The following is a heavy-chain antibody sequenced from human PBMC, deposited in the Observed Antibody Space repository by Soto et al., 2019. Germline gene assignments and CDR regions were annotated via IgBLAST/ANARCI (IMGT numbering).Heavy chain of an antibody. CDR3: ASSSLYGMDV. CDR2: IYTSGST. V-gene: IGHV4-4*07. CDR1: GGSISSYY. J-gene: IGHJ6*02. Sequence: SETLSLTCTVSGGSISSYYWSWIRQPAGKGLEWIGRIYTSGSTNYNPSLKSRVTMSVDTSKNQFSLKVGSVTAADTAVYYCASSSLYGMDVWGQGTTVTVSS.